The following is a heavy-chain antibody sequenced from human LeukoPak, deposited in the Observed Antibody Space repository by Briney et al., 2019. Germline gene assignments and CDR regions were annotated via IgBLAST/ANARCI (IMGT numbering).Heavy chain of an antibody. CDR2: INPNSGGT. D-gene: IGHD3-10*01. V-gene: IGHV1-2*02. J-gene: IGHJ6*03. Sequence: ASVKVSCKASGYTFTGYYMHWVRQAPGQGLEWMGWINPNSGGTNYAQKFQGRVTMTRDTSISTAYMELSRLRSDDTAVYYCAREGGTMVRGVIIGWYYMDVWGKGTTVTISS. CDR3: AREGGTMVRGVIIGWYYMDV. CDR1: GYTFTGYY.